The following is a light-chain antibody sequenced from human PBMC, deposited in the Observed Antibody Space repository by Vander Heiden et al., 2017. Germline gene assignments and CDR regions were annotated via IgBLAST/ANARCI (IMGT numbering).Light chain of an antibody. V-gene: IGKV1-39*01. J-gene: IGKJ2*01. CDR2: GAS. CDR3: QQSYRTPYT. CDR1: QSISIY. Sequence: DIQMTQSPSTLSASVGDKVTITCRASQSISIYLNWYQQRPGKAPGLLISGASSLHSGVPSRFSGSGSGTVFTLTINSLQPDDFATYYCQQSYRTPYTFGQGSNLEIK.